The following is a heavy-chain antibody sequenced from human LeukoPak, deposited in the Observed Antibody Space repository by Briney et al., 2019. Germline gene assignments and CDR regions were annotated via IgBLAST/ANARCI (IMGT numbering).Heavy chain of an antibody. Sequence: GGSLRLSCAASGFTFRSYWMSWVRQAPGKGLEWVANINQDGSEKNFVDSVKGRFSTSRDNAENSLYLQMNSLRAEDTAVYYCARRGSYSIHDCWGQGTLVTVSS. CDR3: ARRGSYSIHDC. J-gene: IGHJ4*02. D-gene: IGHD2-15*01. V-gene: IGHV3-7*05. CDR2: INQDGSEK. CDR1: GFTFRSYW.